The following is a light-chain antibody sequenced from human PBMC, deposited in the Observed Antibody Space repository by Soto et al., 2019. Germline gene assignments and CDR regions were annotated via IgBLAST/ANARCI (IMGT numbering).Light chain of an antibody. Sequence: IVLTQSPATLSLSPGERATLSCRASQSVSSYLAWYQQKPGQAPRLLIYDASNRATGIPARFSGSGSGTEFTLTISSLQSEDFAEYHCQQYNNWPQTFGQGTKVDIK. CDR2: DAS. CDR3: QQYNNWPQT. J-gene: IGKJ1*01. V-gene: IGKV3-11*01. CDR1: QSVSSY.